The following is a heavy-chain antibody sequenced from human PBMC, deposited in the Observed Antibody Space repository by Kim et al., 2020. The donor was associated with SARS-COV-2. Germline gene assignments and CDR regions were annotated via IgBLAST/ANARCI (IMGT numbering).Heavy chain of an antibody. CDR1: GGTFSSYA. Sequence: SVKVSCKASGGTFSSYAISWVRQAPGQGLEWMGGIIPIFGTANYAQKFQGRVTITADESTSTAYMELSSLRSEDTAVYYCARDRITMVRGEYYYYGMDVWGQGTTVTVSS. CDR2: IIPIFGTA. D-gene: IGHD3-10*01. CDR3: ARDRITMVRGEYYYYGMDV. J-gene: IGHJ6*02. V-gene: IGHV1-69*13.